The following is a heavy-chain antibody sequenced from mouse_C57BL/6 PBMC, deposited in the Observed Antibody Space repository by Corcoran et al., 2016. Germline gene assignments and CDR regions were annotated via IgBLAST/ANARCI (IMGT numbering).Heavy chain of an antibody. D-gene: IGHD3-3*01. V-gene: IGHV1-26*01. Sequence: EVQLQQSGPELVKPGASVKISCKASGYTFTDYYMNWVKQSHGKSLEWIGDINPNNGGTSYNQKFKGKATLTVDKSSSTAYMELRSLTSEDSAVYYCARGWPTRGYFDVWGTGTTVTVSS. CDR2: INPNNGGT. J-gene: IGHJ1*03. CDR1: GYTFTDYY. CDR3: ARGWPTRGYFDV.